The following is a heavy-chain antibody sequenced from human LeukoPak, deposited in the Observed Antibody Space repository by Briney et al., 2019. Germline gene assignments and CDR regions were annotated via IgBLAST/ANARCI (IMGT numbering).Heavy chain of an antibody. CDR1: GGSFSGYY. CDR3: ARAARGGITMIVVAFFDY. D-gene: IGHD3-22*01. J-gene: IGHJ4*02. V-gene: IGHV4-34*01. Sequence: SETLSLTCAVYGGSFSGYYWSWIRQPPGKGLEWIGEINHSGSTNYNPSLKSRVTISVDTSKNQFSLKLSSVTAADTAVYYCARAARGGITMIVVAFFDYWGQGTLVTVSS. CDR2: INHSGST.